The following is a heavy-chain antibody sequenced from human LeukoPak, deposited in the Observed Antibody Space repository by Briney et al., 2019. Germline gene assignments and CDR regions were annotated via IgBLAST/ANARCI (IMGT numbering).Heavy chain of an antibody. Sequence: GGSLRLSCAASGFTFSNYGMNWVRQAPGKGLEWVSYIGTTTSTIYYADSVKGRFTISRDNAKNSLYLQMNSLRAEDTAVYYCARDLGVYDSSGYYTFSPSFDYWGQGTLVTVSS. CDR2: IGTTTSTI. V-gene: IGHV3-48*01. D-gene: IGHD3-22*01. CDR3: ARDLGVYDSSGYYTFSPSFDY. J-gene: IGHJ4*02. CDR1: GFTFSNYG.